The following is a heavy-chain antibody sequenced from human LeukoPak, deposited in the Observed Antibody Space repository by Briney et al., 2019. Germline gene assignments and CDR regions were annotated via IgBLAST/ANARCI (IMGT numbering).Heavy chain of an antibody. CDR3: AGTPRYYYGSGSYYIFDY. J-gene: IGHJ4*02. Sequence: PSETLSLTCAVYGGSFSGYYWSWIRQPPGKGLEWIGEINHSGSTNYNPSLKSRVTISVDTSKNQFSLKLSSVTAADTAVYYCAGTPRYYYGSGSYYIFDYWSQGTLVTVSS. CDR1: GGSFSGYY. D-gene: IGHD3-10*01. V-gene: IGHV4-34*01. CDR2: INHSGST.